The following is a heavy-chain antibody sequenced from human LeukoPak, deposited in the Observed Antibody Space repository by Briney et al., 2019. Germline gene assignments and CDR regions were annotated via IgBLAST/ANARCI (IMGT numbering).Heavy chain of an antibody. D-gene: IGHD5-24*01. J-gene: IGHJ4*02. Sequence: PGGSLRLSCAVSGFTFSSYAMTWVRQAPGKGLDWVSGIGGGSGSTYYSDSVKGRFTVSRETSKNTLYLQMNSLRVEDTAVYYCARDGVATNDWQPDHWGQGTLVTVSS. V-gene: IGHV3-23*01. CDR1: GFTFSSYA. CDR3: ARDGVATNDWQPDH. CDR2: IGGGSGST.